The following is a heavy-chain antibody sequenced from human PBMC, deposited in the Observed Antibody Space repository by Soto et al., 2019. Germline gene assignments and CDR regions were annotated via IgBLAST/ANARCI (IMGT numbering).Heavy chain of an antibody. J-gene: IGHJ4*02. V-gene: IGHV3-23*01. CDR3: ATGPPYSSCFF. CDR2: ISGSGGST. Sequence: EVQLLESGGGLVQPGGSLRLSCAASGFTFSSYAMSWVRQAPGKGLEWVSAISGSGGSTYYADSVKGRFTISRDNSKKPRDLELSSLGAEDAAVYYCATGPPYSSCFFWGQGTLITGSS. CDR1: GFTFSSYA. D-gene: IGHD6-13*01.